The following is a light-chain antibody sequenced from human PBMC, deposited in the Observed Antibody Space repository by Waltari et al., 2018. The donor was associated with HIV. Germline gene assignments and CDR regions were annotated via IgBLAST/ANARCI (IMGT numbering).Light chain of an antibody. J-gene: IGLJ2*01. Sequence: QSALTQPASVSGSPGPSITLSCTGTSSDVGDYNYVSWYQQHPGKAPKLMIYDVTNLPSGISNRFSGSKSGNTASLTISWLQAEDEADYYCSSYTSSSTSVVFGGGTKLTVL. CDR2: DVT. CDR3: SSYTSSSTSVV. CDR1: SSDVGDYNY. V-gene: IGLV2-14*03.